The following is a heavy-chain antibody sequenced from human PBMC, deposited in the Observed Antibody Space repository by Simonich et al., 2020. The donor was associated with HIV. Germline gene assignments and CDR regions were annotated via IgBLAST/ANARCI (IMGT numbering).Heavy chain of an antibody. D-gene: IGHD3-10*01. Sequence: QVQLVQSGAEVKKPGASVKVSCKASGYTFTDFYIHWVRQAPGQGLELMVRHNPNRGGTNDPQKFQGRGTWNRYTSISTAYMEMSRVRSEDTAVYYGATHGPGSYSSALDIWGQGTMVTVSS. CDR2: HNPNRGGT. CDR1: GYTFTDFY. CDR3: ATHGPGSYSSALDI. V-gene: IGHV1-2*06. J-gene: IGHJ3*02.